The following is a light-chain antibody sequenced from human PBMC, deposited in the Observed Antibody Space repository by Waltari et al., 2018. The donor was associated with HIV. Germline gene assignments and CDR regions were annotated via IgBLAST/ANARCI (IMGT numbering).Light chain of an antibody. V-gene: IGKV1-33*01. J-gene: IGKJ4*01. CDR2: DVR. Sequence: DIEMTQSPSSVSVSVGDRVTITCQASQDIGQRLSWYEVTPGKAPKLLIHDVRVLQTGVSSRFGGSGSGTTFTMTINGLQPEDAATYFCLQSHEGPPRFGGGT. CDR3: LQSHEGPPR. CDR1: QDIGQR.